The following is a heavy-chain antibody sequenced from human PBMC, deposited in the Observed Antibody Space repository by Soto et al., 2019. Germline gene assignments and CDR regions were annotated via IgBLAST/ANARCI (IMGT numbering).Heavy chain of an antibody. V-gene: IGHV4-4*02. J-gene: IGHJ4*02. CDR1: GGFISNSNW. Sequence: PSETLSLTCAVSGGFISNSNWWSWVRQPPGKGLEWIGGIYHGGSTNYNPSLKSRVTISVDKSKNQFSLNMTSVTAADTAVYYCARGSGLTTFDYWGQGTLVTVS. CDR3: ARGSGLTTFDY. D-gene: IGHD2-15*01. CDR2: IYHGGST.